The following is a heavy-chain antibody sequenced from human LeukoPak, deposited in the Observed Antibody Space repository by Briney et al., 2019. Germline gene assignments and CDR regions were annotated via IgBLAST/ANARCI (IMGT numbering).Heavy chain of an antibody. CDR1: GGSFSGYY. CDR2: INHSGST. CDR3: SGENLYYYGSGSVFDY. V-gene: IGHV4-34*01. Sequence: SETLPLTCAVYGGSFSGYYWSWIRQPPGKGLEWIGEINHSGSTNYNPSLKSRVTISVDTSKNQFSLRLSSVTAADTALYYCSGENLYYYGSGSVFDYWGQGALVTVSS. D-gene: IGHD3-10*01. J-gene: IGHJ4*02.